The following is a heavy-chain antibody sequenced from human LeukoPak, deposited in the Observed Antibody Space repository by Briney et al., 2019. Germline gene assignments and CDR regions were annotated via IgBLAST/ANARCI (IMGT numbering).Heavy chain of an antibody. CDR3: ATEGDYSLDY. CDR2: IDHENGEE. J-gene: IGHJ4*02. V-gene: IGHV1-24*01. D-gene: IGHD2-15*01. Sequence: ASVKVSCKVSGYSLSELLIHWVRQPLGKGLEWMAGIDHENGEEVSAQSFQGRVTVAKDTSTDTAYMELSGLKSDDSAIYYCATEGDYSLDYWGQGTLVIVSS. CDR1: GYSLSELL.